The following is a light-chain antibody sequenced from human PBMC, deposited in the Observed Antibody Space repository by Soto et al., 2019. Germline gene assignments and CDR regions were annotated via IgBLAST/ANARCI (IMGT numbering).Light chain of an antibody. V-gene: IGKV3-20*01. Sequence: EIVLTQSPGTLSLSPGEGATLSCRASQSAISNYLAWYQQKPGQAPRLLISSASDRATGIPDRFSGSQSGTDFTLTINKLEPEDFAVYYCQQYGSSPETFGQGTKVDIK. CDR2: SAS. J-gene: IGKJ2*01. CDR3: QQYGSSPET. CDR1: QSAISNY.